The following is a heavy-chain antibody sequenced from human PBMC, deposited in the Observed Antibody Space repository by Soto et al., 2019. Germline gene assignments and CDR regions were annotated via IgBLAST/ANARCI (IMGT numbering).Heavy chain of an antibody. J-gene: IGHJ4*02. CDR2: IWYDGRNK. Sequence: QVPLVESGGGVVQPGRSLRLSCAASGFTFSSYGMHWVRQAPGKGLEWVAVIWYDGRNKYYADSVKGRFTISRDNSKNTLYLQMNSLRADDTAVYYCARPTYSGNYPYYFDYWGQGTLVTVSS. V-gene: IGHV3-33*01. CDR3: ARPTYSGNYPYYFDY. CDR1: GFTFSSYG. D-gene: IGHD1-26*01.